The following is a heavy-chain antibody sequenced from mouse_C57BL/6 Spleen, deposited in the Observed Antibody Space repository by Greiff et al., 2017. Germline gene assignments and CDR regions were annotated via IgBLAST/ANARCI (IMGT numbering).Heavy chain of an antibody. Sequence: QVQLQQPGAELVKPGASVKLSCKASGYTFTSYWMHWVKQRPGQGLEWIGMIHPNSGSTNYNEKFKSKATLTVDKSSSTAYMQLSSLTSEDSAVYYCAREKIYYYYGSYYYAMDYWGQGTSVTVSS. V-gene: IGHV1-64*01. J-gene: IGHJ4*01. CDR1: GYTFTSYW. CDR3: AREKIYYYYGSYYYAMDY. D-gene: IGHD1-1*01. CDR2: IHPNSGST.